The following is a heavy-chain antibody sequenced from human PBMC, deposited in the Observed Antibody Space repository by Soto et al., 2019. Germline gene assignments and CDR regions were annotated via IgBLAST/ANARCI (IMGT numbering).Heavy chain of an antibody. D-gene: IGHD3-3*01. CDR1: GYRFTSYW. V-gene: IGHV5-51*01. Sequence: GESLKISCKASGYRFTSYWVVWVRQKPGRGLEWMGLIYAGDAQSKYSPSFEGQVTFSVDKSNSTAHLQWTSLKVSDTAMYFCARFVSYYDFFNGYHDYLDYWGQGIVVTVSS. CDR3: ARFVSYYDFFNGYHDYLDY. CDR2: IYAGDAQS. J-gene: IGHJ4*02.